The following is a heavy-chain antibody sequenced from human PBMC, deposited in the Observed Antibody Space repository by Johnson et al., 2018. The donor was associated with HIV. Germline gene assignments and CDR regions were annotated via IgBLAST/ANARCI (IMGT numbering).Heavy chain of an antibody. CDR3: VKEESSAWYGPGAFDM. V-gene: IGHV3-9*01. CDR2: ITWNSGSI. CDR1: GFTFDDHA. J-gene: IGHJ3*02. D-gene: IGHD6-19*01. Sequence: VQLVESGGGLVQPGRSLRLSCAASGFTFDDHAMHWVRQAPGKGLEWVSGITWNSGSIGYADSVRGRFTISRDNAKNSLYLQMNSLRAEDTALYFCVKEESSAWYGPGAFDMWGQGTMVTVSS.